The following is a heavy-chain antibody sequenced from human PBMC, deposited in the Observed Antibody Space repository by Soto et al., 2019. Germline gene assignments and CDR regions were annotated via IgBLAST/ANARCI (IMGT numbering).Heavy chain of an antibody. CDR2: IYYGGST. J-gene: IGHJ4*02. CDR3: ARGLSVTLFDN. CDR1: GGSISTGGYY. V-gene: IGHV4-31*03. D-gene: IGHD4-17*01. Sequence: QVQLQESGPGLVKPSQTLSLTCTVSGGSISTGGYYWTWIRQHPGKGMEWIGYIYYGGSTYYNPSLTSRVTISVDTSKNQFSLKLSSVTAADTAVYYCARGLSVTLFDNWGQGTLVTVSS.